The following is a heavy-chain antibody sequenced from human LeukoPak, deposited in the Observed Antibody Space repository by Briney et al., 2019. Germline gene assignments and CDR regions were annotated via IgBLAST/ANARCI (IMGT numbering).Heavy chain of an antibody. V-gene: IGHV3-30*18. Sequence: GGSLRLSCAASGFTFRTFGMHWVRQAPGKGLEWVAFISYDGSNKYYADSVKGRFTISRDNSKNTLYLQMNSLRGEDTAVYYCANGEYYFDYWGQGTLVTVSS. CDR3: ANGEYYFDY. CDR1: GFTFRTFG. D-gene: IGHD3-10*01. CDR2: ISYDGSNK. J-gene: IGHJ4*02.